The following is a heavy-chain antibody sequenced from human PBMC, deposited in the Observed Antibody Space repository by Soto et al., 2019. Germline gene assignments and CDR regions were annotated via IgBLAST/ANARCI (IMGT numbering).Heavy chain of an antibody. CDR1: GFTFSDYG. J-gene: IGHJ4*02. D-gene: IGHD5-12*01. Sequence: EVQLVESGGGLVQPGGSLRLSCAASGFTFSDYGVNWVRQAPGKGLEWISYISSGSDTIYYADSVKGRFTISRDDAKNSLFLQMTSLRDEDTAVYYCARVSTTWEDDYWGQGTLVTVPS. V-gene: IGHV3-48*02. CDR3: ARVSTTWEDDY. CDR2: ISSGSDTI.